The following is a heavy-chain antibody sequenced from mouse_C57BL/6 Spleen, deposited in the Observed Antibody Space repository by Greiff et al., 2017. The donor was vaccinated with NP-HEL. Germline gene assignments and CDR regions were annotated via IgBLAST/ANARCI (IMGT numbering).Heavy chain of an antibody. D-gene: IGHD1-1*01. CDR2: IYPRDGST. J-gene: IGHJ1*03. V-gene: IGHV1-85*01. CDR1: GYTFTSYD. Sequence: VQLQQSGPELVKPGASVKLSCKASGYTFTSYDINWVKQRPGQGLEWIGWIYPRDGSTKYNEKFKGKATLTVDTSSSTAYMELHSLTSEDSAVYFCARPYSSYYYGSSSWYFDVWGTGTTVTVSS. CDR3: ARPYSSYYYGSSSWYFDV.